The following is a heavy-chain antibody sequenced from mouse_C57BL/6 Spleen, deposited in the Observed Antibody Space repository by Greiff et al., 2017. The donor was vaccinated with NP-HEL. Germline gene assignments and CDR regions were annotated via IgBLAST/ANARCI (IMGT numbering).Heavy chain of an antibody. J-gene: IGHJ3*01. V-gene: IGHV5-17*01. CDR2: ISSGSSTI. CDR1: GFTFSDYG. Sequence: EVHLVESGGGLVKPGGSLKLSCAASGFTFSDYGMHWVRQAPEKGLEWVAYISSGSSTIYYADTVKGRFTISRDNAKNTLFLQMTSLRSEDTAMYYCARSYYGSSYAWFAYWGQGTLVTVSA. CDR3: ARSYYGSSYAWFAY. D-gene: IGHD1-1*01.